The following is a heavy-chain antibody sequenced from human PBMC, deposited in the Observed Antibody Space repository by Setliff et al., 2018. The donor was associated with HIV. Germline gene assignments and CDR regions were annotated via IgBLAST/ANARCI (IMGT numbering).Heavy chain of an antibody. D-gene: IGHD6-13*01. J-gene: IGHJ4*02. CDR2: ISYDGSKK. Sequence: GGSLRLSCAASGFTFSSYAMHWVRQAPGKGLEWVAVISYDGSKKYDADFVKGRFTISRDNSKNTLYLQMNSLRTDDTAVYYCARSRAAGFDYWGQGTLVTVSS. V-gene: IGHV3-30*04. CDR3: ARSRAAGFDY. CDR1: GFTFSSYA.